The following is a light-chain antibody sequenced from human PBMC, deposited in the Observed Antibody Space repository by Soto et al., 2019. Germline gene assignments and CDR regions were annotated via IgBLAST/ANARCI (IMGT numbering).Light chain of an antibody. CDR3: QPSYSTLST. J-gene: IGKJ2*01. Sequence: DIQMTQSPSSLSASVGDSVTITCRASQSISSYLNWYQQKPGKAPKLLIYAASSLQSGVPSRFIGRASVTDFTLTISSLQTEDFATYFCQPSYSTLSTFGQGTTRAIK. CDR1: QSISSY. V-gene: IGKV1-39*01. CDR2: AAS.